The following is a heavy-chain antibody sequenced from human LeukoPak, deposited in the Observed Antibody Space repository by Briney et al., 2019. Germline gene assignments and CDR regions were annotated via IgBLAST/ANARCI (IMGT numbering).Heavy chain of an antibody. D-gene: IGHD1-26*01. CDR1: GVTFSILA. Sequence: PGGSLRLSCETSGVTFSILALNWVRQAPGKGLEWVSAIYADSVKGRFTISRDNSKNTLYLQMNALGAEDTATYYCVKVGLGRYIRGPTGSWGQGTMVTVSS. CDR2: I. J-gene: IGHJ3*01. CDR3: VKVGLGRYIRGPTGS. V-gene: IGHV3-23*01.